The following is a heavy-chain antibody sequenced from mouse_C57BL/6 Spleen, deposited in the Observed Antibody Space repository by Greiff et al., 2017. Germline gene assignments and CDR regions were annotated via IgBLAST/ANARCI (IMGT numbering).Heavy chain of an antibody. CDR3: ARNRGNYFDY. Sequence: QVQLQQSGAELVMPGASVKMSCKASGYTFTSYWMHWVKQRPGQGLEWIGEVDPSDSYTNYNQKFKGKTTLTVDKSSSTAYMQLSSLTAEDSAVCYCARNRGNYFDYWGQGTTLTVSS. CDR1: GYTFTSYW. CDR2: VDPSDSYT. J-gene: IGHJ2*01. V-gene: IGHV1-69*01.